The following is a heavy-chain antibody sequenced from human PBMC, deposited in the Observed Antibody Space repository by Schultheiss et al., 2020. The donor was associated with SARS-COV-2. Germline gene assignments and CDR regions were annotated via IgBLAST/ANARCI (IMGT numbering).Heavy chain of an antibody. J-gene: IGHJ3*02. CDR3: ARGYSYAPYAFDI. CDR2: IYPGDSDT. Sequence: GESLKISCKGSGYSFTSYWIGWVRQIPGKGLEWMGIIYPGDSDTRYSPSFEGQVTISADTSNNTAYLQWGSLKASDTAVYYCARGYSYAPYAFDIWGQGTMVTVSS. V-gene: IGHV5-51*01. D-gene: IGHD5-18*01. CDR1: GYSFTSYW.